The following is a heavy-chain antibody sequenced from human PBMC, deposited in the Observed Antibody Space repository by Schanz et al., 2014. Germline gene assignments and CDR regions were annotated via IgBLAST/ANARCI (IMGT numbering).Heavy chain of an antibody. Sequence: EVQLVESGGGLVKPGGSLRLSCAASTSIFNHAWMSWVRQAPGKGLEWVANIKRDGSEKNYVDSVKGRFTISRDNAKNSLFLQMNSLRPEDTAVYYCARVPEPGWFDPWGQGTLVTVSS. D-gene: IGHD1-26*01. J-gene: IGHJ5*02. CDR2: IKRDGSEK. CDR3: ARVPEPGWFDP. V-gene: IGHV3-7*02. CDR1: TSIFNHAW.